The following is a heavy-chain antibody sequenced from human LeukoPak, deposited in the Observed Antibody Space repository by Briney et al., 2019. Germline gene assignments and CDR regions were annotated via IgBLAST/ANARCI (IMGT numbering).Heavy chain of an antibody. D-gene: IGHD3-10*01. CDR2: INHSGST. CDR3: ARRGLAYGSGSYYYYYYYYMDV. Sequence: SETLSLTCAVYGGSFSGYYWSWIRQPPGKGLEWIGEINHSGSTNYNPSLKSRVTISVDTSKNQFSLKLSSVTAADTAVYYCARRGLAYGSGSYYYYYYYYMDVWGKGTTVTISS. V-gene: IGHV4-34*01. CDR1: GGSFSGYY. J-gene: IGHJ6*03.